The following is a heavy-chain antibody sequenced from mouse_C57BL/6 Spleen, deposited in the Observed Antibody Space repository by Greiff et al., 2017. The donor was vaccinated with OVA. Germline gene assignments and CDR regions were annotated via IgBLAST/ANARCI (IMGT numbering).Heavy chain of an antibody. CDR2: ISYDGSN. J-gene: IGHJ2*01. Sequence: EVHLVESGPGLVKPSQSLSLTCSVTGYSITSGHFWNWIRQFPGNKLEWMGYISYDGSNNYNPSLKNRISITRDTSKNQFFLKLNSVTTEDTATYYCARDDYFDYWGQGTTLTVSS. V-gene: IGHV3-6*01. CDR1: GYSITSGHF. CDR3: ARDDYFDY.